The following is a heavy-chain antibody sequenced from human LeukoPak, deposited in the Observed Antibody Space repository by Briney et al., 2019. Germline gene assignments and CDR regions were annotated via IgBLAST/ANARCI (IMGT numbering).Heavy chain of an antibody. CDR3: ARGPKYYYGSGSYYNGPYY. CDR1: GVSFSDFY. Sequence: PGGSLRLSCTASGVSFSDFYMTWIRQAPGKGLEWVSYISSSGSTIYYADSVKGRFTISRDNAKNSLYLQMNSLRAEDTAVYYCARGPKYYYGSGSYYNGPYYWGQGTLVTVSS. D-gene: IGHD3-10*01. V-gene: IGHV3-11*01. CDR2: ISSSGSTI. J-gene: IGHJ4*02.